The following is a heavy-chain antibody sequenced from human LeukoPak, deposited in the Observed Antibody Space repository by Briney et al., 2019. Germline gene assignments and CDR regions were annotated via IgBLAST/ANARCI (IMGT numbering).Heavy chain of an antibody. Sequence: GGSLRLSCAASGFTFSSHWMSWVRQAPGKGLEWVANIKQDGSEKYYVDSVKGRFTISRDNAKNTLYLQMNSLRAEDTAVYYCARGVSPLNYYFDYWGQGTLVTVSS. CDR2: IKQDGSEK. V-gene: IGHV3-7*01. CDR1: GFTFSSHW. CDR3: ARGVSPLNYYFDY. D-gene: IGHD6-13*01. J-gene: IGHJ4*02.